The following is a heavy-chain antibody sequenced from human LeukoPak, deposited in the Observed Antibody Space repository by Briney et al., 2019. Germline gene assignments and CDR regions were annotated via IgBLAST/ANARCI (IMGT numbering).Heavy chain of an antibody. Sequence: GVSLRLFCAAWVFTHSSYGMHGVRQARGKALEGVAFIRYDGSNKYYADSVKGRFTLSRDNSKNTLYLQMSSLRAEDTAVYYCAKETLLCFGEGGALDYWGQGTLVTVSS. CDR1: VFTHSSYG. CDR3: AKETLLCFGEGGALDY. CDR2: IRYDGSNK. D-gene: IGHD3-10*01. V-gene: IGHV3-30*02. J-gene: IGHJ4*02.